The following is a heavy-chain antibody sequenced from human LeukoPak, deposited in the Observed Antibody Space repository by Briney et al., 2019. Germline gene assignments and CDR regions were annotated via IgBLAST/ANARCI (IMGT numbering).Heavy chain of an antibody. CDR3: ARSLVRRFGYYFDY. J-gene: IGHJ4*02. Sequence: SETLSLTCTVSGGSISSSSYYWGWICQPPGKGLEWIGSIYYSGSTYYNPSLKSRVTISVDTSKNQFSLKLSSVTAADTAVYYCARSLVRRFGYYFDYWGQGTLVTVSS. CDR2: IYYSGST. CDR1: GGSISSSSYY. D-gene: IGHD6-13*01. V-gene: IGHV4-39*01.